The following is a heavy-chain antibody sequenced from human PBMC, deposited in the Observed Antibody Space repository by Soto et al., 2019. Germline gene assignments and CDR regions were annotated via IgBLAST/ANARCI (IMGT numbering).Heavy chain of an antibody. CDR1: GFTFSSYG. J-gene: IGHJ3*02. CDR2: IWYDGSNK. Sequence: QVQLVESGGGVVQPGRSLRLSCAASGFTFSSYGMHWVRQAPGKGLEWVAVIWYDGSNKYYADSVKGRFTISRDNAKKTLYLQMNSLRAEDTAVYYCSRDDMNRAFDIWGQGTMVTVSS. V-gene: IGHV3-33*01. CDR3: SRDDMNRAFDI. D-gene: IGHD3-9*01.